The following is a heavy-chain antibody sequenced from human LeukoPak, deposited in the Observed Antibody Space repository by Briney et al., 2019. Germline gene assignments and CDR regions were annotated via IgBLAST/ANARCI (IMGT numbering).Heavy chain of an antibody. J-gene: IGHJ6*02. Sequence: GGSLRLSCAASGFTFSSYWMNGARQAPGKGLEGVASINHNGNVNYYVDYVKGRLNISRDNAKTSLYLQMSNLRAEDTAVYFCARGGGLDVWGQGATVTVSS. D-gene: IGHD3-16*01. V-gene: IGHV3-7*03. CDR3: ARGGGLDV. CDR2: INHNGNVN. CDR1: GFTFSSYW.